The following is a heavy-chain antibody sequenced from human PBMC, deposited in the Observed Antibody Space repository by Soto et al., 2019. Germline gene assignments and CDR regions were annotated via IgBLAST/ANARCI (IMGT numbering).Heavy chain of an antibody. V-gene: IGHV4-34*01. J-gene: IGHJ4*02. CDR3: ARVRGTVDY. CDR2: INHSGST. Sequence: ETLSLTCAVYGGSFSGYYWSWIRQPPGKGLEWIGEINHSGSTNYNPSLKSRVTISVDTSKNQFSLKLSSVTAADTAVYYCARVRGTVDYWGQGTLVTVSS. D-gene: IGHD1-1*01. CDR1: GGSFSGYY.